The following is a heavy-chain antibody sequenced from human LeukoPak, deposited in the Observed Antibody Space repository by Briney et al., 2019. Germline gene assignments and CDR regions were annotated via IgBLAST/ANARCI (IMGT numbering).Heavy chain of an antibody. CDR2: IYSGGST. CDR1: GFTVSSNY. CDR3: AKAYEVPAVRGAFDI. D-gene: IGHD2-2*01. J-gene: IGHJ3*02. V-gene: IGHV3-66*01. Sequence: GGSLRLSCAASGFTVSSNYMSWVRQAPGKGLEWVSVIYSGGSTYYADSVKGRFTISRDNSKNTLYLQMNSLRAEDTAVYYCAKAYEVPAVRGAFDIWGQGTMVTVSS.